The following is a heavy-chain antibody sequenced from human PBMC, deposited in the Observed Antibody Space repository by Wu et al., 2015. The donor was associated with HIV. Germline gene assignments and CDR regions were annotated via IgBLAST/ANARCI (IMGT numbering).Heavy chain of an antibody. Sequence: QVHLLQSGPAVKNPGTSVKVSCKASGYSFTNFGISWVRQAPGQGLEWMGWINTYKGNTNYVEKFQGRVTMTIDRTTNTAYMELRSLRSDDTAVFYCARDTRLSGTKATYSSLDVVGQRDYGHRLL. CDR3: ARDTRLSGTKATYSSLDV. CDR1: GYSFTNFG. D-gene: IGHD1-26*01. CDR2: INTYKGNT. J-gene: IGHJ6*03. V-gene: IGHV1-18*01.